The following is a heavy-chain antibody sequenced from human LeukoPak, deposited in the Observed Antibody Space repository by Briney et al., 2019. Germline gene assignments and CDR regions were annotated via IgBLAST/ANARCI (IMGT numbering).Heavy chain of an antibody. CDR2: IYTSGST. J-gene: IGHJ5*02. V-gene: IGHV4-4*07. Sequence: PSETLSLTCTVSGGSISSYYWSWIRQPAGKGLESIGRIYTSGSTNYNPSLKSRVTMSVDTSKNQFSLNLTSETAPATAVYSCAREGAPGTWIYTWFDPWGREPWSPSPQ. D-gene: IGHD6-13*01. CDR1: GGSISSYY. CDR3: AREGAPGTWIYTWFDP.